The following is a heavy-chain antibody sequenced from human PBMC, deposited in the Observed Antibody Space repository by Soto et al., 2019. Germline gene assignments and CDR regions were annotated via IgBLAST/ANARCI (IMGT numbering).Heavy chain of an antibody. J-gene: IGHJ3*02. CDR1: GYTFTSYG. Sequence: QVQLVQSGAEVKKPGASVKVSCKASGYTFTSYGISWVRQAPGQGLEWMGWISAYNGNTNYAQKLQGRVTMTTDTSTSTAYMELRSLRSDDTAVYYCARSIIGYCSGGSCYAYFDNWGQGTMVTVSS. D-gene: IGHD2-15*01. CDR3: ARSIIGYCSGGSCYAYFDN. CDR2: ISAYNGNT. V-gene: IGHV1-18*01.